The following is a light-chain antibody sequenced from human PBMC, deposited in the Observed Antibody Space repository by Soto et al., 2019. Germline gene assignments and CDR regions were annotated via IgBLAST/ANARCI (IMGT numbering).Light chain of an antibody. J-gene: IGLJ2*01. CDR2: TND. V-gene: IGLV1-44*01. CDR1: SSNIGTNT. Sequence: QPVLSQAPSASGTPGQRVAISCFGGSSNIGTNTVNWYQQVPGTAPKLVIYTNDQRPSGVPDRFSGSKSGTSASLAIRGLQSEDEADYYCAAWDDSLSGLVFGGGTKVTVL. CDR3: AAWDDSLSGLV.